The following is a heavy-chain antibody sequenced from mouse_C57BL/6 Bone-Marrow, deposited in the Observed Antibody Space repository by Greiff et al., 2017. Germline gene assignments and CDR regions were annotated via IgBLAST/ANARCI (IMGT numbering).Heavy chain of an antibody. CDR1: GYTFTSYW. J-gene: IGHJ2*01. D-gene: IGHD1-1*01. CDR3: AREDYYGSSYNFDY. Sequence: QVQLQQPGAELVKPGASVKLSCKASGYTFTSYWMHWVKQRPGQGLEWIGEIDPSDSYTNYNQKFKGKSTLTVDKSSSTAYMQLSSLTSEDSAVYDCAREDYYGSSYNFDYWGQGTTLTVSS. V-gene: IGHV1-69*01. CDR2: IDPSDSYT.